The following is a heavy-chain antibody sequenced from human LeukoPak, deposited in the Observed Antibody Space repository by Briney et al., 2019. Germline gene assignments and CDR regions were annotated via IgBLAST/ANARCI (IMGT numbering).Heavy chain of an antibody. D-gene: IGHD3-9*01. CDR1: GGSISSHY. CDR3: ARVWRLRYFDWSDNWFDP. V-gene: IGHV4-59*11. J-gene: IGHJ5*02. CDR2: IYYSDST. Sequence: KPSQTLSLTWTVSGGSISSHYRSWIRQPPGKGLEWMGYIYYSDSTNYNPSLKSRVTISVDTSKNQFSLKLSSVTAADTAVYYCARVWRLRYFDWSDNWFDPWGQGTLVTVSS.